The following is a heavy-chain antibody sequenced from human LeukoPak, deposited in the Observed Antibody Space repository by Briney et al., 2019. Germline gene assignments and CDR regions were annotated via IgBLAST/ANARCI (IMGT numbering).Heavy chain of an antibody. J-gene: IGHJ6*02. CDR2: TYDSGST. V-gene: IGHV4-59*01. Sequence: PSETLSLTCSVPGGSMTNLYWTWIRQPPGKGLEWIGDTYDSGSTRYNTSLESRVTISVDTSKNQFSLKLSSVTAADTAVYYCAKGGSTNFYYGDVWGQGTTVTVSS. CDR1: GGSMTNLY. CDR3: AKGGSTNFYYGDV. D-gene: IGHD2/OR15-2a*01.